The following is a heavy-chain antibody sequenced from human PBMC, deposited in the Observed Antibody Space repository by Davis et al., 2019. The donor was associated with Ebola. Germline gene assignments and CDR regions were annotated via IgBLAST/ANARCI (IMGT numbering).Heavy chain of an antibody. CDR3: ARGSPSRRGGYGWFSWFDP. CDR2: ISAYNGNT. J-gene: IGHJ5*02. CDR1: GYTFSTSG. D-gene: IGHD5-24*01. V-gene: IGHV1-18*01. Sequence: ASVKVSCKASGYTFSTSGISWVRQAPGQGLEWMGWISAYNGNTNYAQKFQGRVTMTTDTSTSTAYMELRSLRSDDTAVYYCARGSPSRRGGYGWFSWFDPWGQGTLDTVSS.